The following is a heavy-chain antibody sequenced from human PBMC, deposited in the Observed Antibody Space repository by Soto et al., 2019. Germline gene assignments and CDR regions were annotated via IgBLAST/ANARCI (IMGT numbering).Heavy chain of an antibody. Sequence: GSLRLSCAASGFTFSSYTMTWVRQAPGKGLQWVANIKQDGSEKYYVDSVKGRFTISRDNAKNSLYLQMNSLRAEDTAVYYCARVPESVQYYYGMDVWGQGTTVTVS. V-gene: IGHV3-7*03. CDR2: IKQDGSEK. CDR3: ARVPESVQYYYGMDV. J-gene: IGHJ6*02. D-gene: IGHD1-1*01. CDR1: GFTFSSYT.